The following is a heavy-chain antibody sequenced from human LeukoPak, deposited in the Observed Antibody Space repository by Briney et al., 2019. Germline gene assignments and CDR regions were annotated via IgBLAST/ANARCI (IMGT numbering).Heavy chain of an antibody. CDR2: ISDDGRST. V-gene: IGHV3-23*01. D-gene: IGHD6-6*01. Sequence: GGSLRLSCAASGFTFSNYGMSWVRQARGQGLEWVSAISDDGRSTYYADSVKGRFTISKDNSKKTLSLQMNNLRAEDTAVYYSAKRVPYSSSSVYFDYWGQGTLITVSS. CDR3: AKRVPYSSSSVYFDY. J-gene: IGHJ4*02. CDR1: GFTFSNYG.